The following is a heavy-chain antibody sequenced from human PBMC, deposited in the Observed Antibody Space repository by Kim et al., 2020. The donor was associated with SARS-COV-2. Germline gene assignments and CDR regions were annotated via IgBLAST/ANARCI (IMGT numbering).Heavy chain of an antibody. J-gene: IGHJ6*01. CDR2: VYYSGTT. D-gene: IGHD3-10*01. Sequence: SETLSLTCTVSGGFISSYYWSWIRQPPGKGLEWIGYVYYSGTTNYNPSLKSRVAISVDASKNQFSLTLASVTGADTAGYYCASFLRVGSGGYFGYHHYG. CDR1: GGFISSYY. CDR3: ASFLRVGSGGYFGYHHYG. V-gene: IGHV4-59*01.